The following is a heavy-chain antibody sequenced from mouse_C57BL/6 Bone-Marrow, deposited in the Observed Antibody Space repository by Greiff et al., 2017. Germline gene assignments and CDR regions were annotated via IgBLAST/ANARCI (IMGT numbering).Heavy chain of an antibody. J-gene: IGHJ2*01. Sequence: QVQLQQPGAELVKPGASVKMSCKASGYTFTSYWITWVKQRPGQGLEWIARIYPGTGSTYYNEKFKGKATLTADKSSSTAYMQLSSLKSEDSAVYFCARSSYDGYSFDYWGQGTTLTVSS. CDR3: ARSSYDGYSFDY. CDR2: IYPGTGST. CDR1: GYTFTSYW. V-gene: IGHV1-55*01. D-gene: IGHD2-3*01.